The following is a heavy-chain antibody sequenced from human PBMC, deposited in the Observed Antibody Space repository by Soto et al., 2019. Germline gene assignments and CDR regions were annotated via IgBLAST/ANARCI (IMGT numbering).Heavy chain of an antibody. CDR1: GFTFSSYA. CDR3: AKDPNSSGSYYYGMDV. J-gene: IGHJ6*02. CDR2: ISGSSGST. V-gene: IGHV3-23*01. Sequence: GGSLRLSCAAPGFTFSSYAMSWVRQAPGKGLEWVSAISGSSGSTYYADSVKGRFTISRDNSKNTLYLQMNSLRAEDTAVYYCAKDPNSSGSYYYGMDVWGQGTTVTVSS. D-gene: IGHD6-19*01.